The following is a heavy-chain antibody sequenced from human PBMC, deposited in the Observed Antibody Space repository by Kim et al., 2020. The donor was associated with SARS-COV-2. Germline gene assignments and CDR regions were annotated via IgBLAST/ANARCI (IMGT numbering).Heavy chain of an antibody. CDR3: AKDRSRSTLFFQH. D-gene: IGHD2-2*01. J-gene: IGHJ1*01. CDR1: GFTFDNHA. V-gene: IGHV3-30*04. Sequence: GGSLRLSCAASGFTFDNHAMHWVRQAPGKGLEWVAVISYHGNNKYYVDSVKGRFTISRDNSENTLYLQMNSLRPEDTAVYYCAKDRSRSTLFFQHWGQGTLVTVSS. CDR2: ISYHGNNK.